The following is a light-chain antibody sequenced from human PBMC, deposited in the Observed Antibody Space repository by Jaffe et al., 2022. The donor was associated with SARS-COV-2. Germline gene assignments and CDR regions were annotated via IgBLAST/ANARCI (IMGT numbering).Light chain of an antibody. J-gene: IGLJ2*01. Sequence: QSALTQAASVSGSPGQSITISCTGTNSDVGSYNYVSWYQQHPGKAPKLMIYDVSNRPSGISNRFSGSKSGNTASLTISGLQAEDEANYYCSSYTGSSPFVVFGGGTKLTVL. CDR2: DVS. CDR3: SSYTGSSPFVV. CDR1: NSDVGSYNY. V-gene: IGLV2-14*01.